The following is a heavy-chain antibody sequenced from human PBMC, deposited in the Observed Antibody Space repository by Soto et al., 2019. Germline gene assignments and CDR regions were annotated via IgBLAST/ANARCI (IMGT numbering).Heavy chain of an antibody. Sequence: PVGSLRLSCAASGFSFGSYDMSWVRQTPGKGLEWVSAISDNGGGTYHAESVQGRFTISRDNSKNTLTLQMDSLRAEDTAIYYCVRGGTKFSYWGQGTLVTVSS. J-gene: IGHJ4*02. D-gene: IGHD1-7*01. CDR1: GFSFGSYD. V-gene: IGHV3-23*01. CDR3: VRGGTKFSY. CDR2: ISDNGGGT.